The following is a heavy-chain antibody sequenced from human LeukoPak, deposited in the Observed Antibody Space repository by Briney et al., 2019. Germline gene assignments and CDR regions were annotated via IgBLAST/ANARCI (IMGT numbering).Heavy chain of an antibody. CDR1: GFTFSSYA. V-gene: IGHV3-30*14. J-gene: IGHJ5*02. CDR2: ISYDGSNK. D-gene: IGHD3-22*01. CDR3: ARVGSGSGYADAFDP. Sequence: QAGGSLRLSCAASGFTFSSYAMHWVRQAPGKGLEWVAVISYDGSNKYYADSVKGRFTISRDNSKNTLYLQMNSLRAEDTAVYYCARVGSGSGYADAFDPWGQGTLVTVSS.